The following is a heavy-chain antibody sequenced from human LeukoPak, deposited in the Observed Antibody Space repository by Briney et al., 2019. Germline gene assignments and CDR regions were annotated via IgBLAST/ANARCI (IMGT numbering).Heavy chain of an antibody. CDR1: GDSISSSTCN. CDR2: ISQSGNS. J-gene: IGHJ4*02. Sequence: PSQTLSLTCKVSGDSISSSTCNWSWIRQPPGKGLEWIGYISQSGNSYFTPSLKSRATISVDRSKNHFSLTLISVTAADTAVYYCARDQVDYDIPDHFDYWGKGTLVAVSS. V-gene: IGHV4-30-2*01. D-gene: IGHD3-22*01. CDR3: ARDQVDYDIPDHFDY.